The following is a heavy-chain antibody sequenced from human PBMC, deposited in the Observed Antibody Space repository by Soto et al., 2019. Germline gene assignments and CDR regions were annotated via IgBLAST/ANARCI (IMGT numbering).Heavy chain of an antibody. Sequence: SETLSLTCTVSGGSISRYYWSWIRQPPGKGLNWIGYIYCDGSTNYSPSLKSRVTITLDASKNQFSLRLSSVAAADTAVYYCARAGYSYGFGYYYDHWGQGTLVTVSS. V-gene: IGHV4-59*01. D-gene: IGHD5-18*01. J-gene: IGHJ4*02. CDR1: GGSISRYY. CDR2: IYCDGST. CDR3: ARAGYSYGFGYYYDH.